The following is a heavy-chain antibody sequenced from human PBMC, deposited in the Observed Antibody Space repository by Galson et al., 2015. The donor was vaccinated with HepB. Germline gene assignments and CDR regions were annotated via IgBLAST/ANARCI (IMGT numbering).Heavy chain of an antibody. CDR3: ATDRRSASGSYRWFDP. J-gene: IGHJ5*02. D-gene: IGHD1-26*01. V-gene: IGHV1-69-2*01. Sequence: VKVSCKVSGYTFTDYYMHWVQQAPGKGLEWMGLVDPEDGETIYAEKFQGRVTITADTSTDTAYMELSSLRSEDTAVYYCATDRRSASGSYRWFDPWGQGTLVTVSS. CDR2: VDPEDGET. CDR1: GYTFTDYY.